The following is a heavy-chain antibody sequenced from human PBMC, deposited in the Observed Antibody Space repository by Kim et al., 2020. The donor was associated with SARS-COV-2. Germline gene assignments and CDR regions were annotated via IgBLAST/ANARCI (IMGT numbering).Heavy chain of an antibody. CDR3: ARVVRTDYGMDV. J-gene: IGHJ6*02. V-gene: IGHV4-4*02. D-gene: IGHD2-21*02. CDR2: VYHSGST. CDR1: GVSIRTSTW. Sequence: SETLSLTCDVSGVSIRTSTWWNWVRQAPGKGLEWIGEVYHSGSTNFNPSLVGRVRISVDKSRNQFSLNLTSVTAADTAVYYCARVVRTDYGMDVWGPG.